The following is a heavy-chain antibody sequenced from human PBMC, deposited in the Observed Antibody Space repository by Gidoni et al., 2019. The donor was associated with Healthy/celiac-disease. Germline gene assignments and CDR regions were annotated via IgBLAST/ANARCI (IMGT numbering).Heavy chain of an antibody. D-gene: IGHD1-26*01. CDR2: INPNSGGT. CDR1: GYTFTGYY. CDR3: ARSCPASGCAYFDL. J-gene: IGHJ2*01. Sequence: QVQLVQSGAEVKKTGASVKVYCKASGYTFTGYYMHWVRQAPGQGLEWMGWINPNSGGTNYAQKFQGWVTMTRDTSISTAYMELSRLRSDDTAVYYCARSCPASGCAYFDLWGRGTLVTVSS. V-gene: IGHV1-2*04.